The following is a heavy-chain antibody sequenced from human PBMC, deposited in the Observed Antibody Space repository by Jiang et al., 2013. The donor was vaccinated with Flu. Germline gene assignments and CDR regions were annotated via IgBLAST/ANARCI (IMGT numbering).Heavy chain of an antibody. CDR1: GGSISSSSYY. V-gene: IGHV4-39*01. CDR3: ARLPSYYDSSGYCP. D-gene: IGHD3-22*01. Sequence: LLKPSETLSLTCTVSGGSISSSSYYWGWIRQPPGKGLEWIGSIYYSGSTYYNPSLKSRVTISVDTSKNQFSLKLSSVTAADTAVYYCARLPSYYDSSGYCPWGQGTLVTVSS. CDR2: IYYSGST. J-gene: IGHJ5*02.